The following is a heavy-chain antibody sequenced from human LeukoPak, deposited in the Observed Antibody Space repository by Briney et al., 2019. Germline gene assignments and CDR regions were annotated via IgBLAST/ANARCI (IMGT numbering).Heavy chain of an antibody. CDR2: ISGSGGST. CDR1: GFTVSSNY. Sequence: GGSLRLSCAASGFTVSSNYTSWVRQAPGKGLEWVSVISGSGGSTYYTDSVKGRFTISKDDSKSTTYLQMNSLETEDTAVYFCTRGGCGAPICYKNDYGGRGPLVPVSS. V-gene: IGHV3-23*01. J-gene: IGHJ4*02. D-gene: IGHD2-21*01. CDR3: TRGGCGAPICYKNDY.